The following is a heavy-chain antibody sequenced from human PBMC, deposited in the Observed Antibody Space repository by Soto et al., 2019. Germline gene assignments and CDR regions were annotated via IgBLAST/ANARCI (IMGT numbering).Heavy chain of an antibody. J-gene: IGHJ4*02. CDR2: IKSKTDGGTT. CDR1: GFTFSNAW. CDR3: TTQYIVVVVAATR. Sequence: PGGSLRLSCAASGFTFSNAWMSCDRQAPRKGMEWVGRIKSKTDGGTTDYAAPVKGRFTISRDDSKNMLYLQMNSLKTEDTAVYYCTTQYIVVVVAATRWGQGTLVTVSS. V-gene: IGHV3-15*01. D-gene: IGHD2-15*01.